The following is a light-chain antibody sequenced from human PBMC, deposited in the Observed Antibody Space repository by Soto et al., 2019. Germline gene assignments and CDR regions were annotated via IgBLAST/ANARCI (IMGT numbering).Light chain of an antibody. CDR3: QQYNRYSMYG. CDR1: QSISSW. V-gene: IGKV1-5*01. J-gene: IGKJ2*03. CDR2: DAS. Sequence: DHQMTQSPSTLSASVGDRVTITCRASQSISSWLAWNQQKPGKAPKLLIYDASSLECGVPSRFSGSGSGTEFTLPNRSPQPDDLATYSCQQYNRYSMYGFGQVTKLEIK.